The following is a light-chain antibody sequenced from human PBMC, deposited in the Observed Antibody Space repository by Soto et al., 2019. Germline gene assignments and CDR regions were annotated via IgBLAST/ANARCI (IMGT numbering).Light chain of an antibody. V-gene: IGKV3-20*01. Sequence: PLSCWATQSASTNYLAWYQQKPGQAPRLLIYGASNRATGIPDRFSGSGSGTDFTLTISRLEPEDFAVYYCQQYDSSRPSYTFGQGTKLEI. CDR3: QQYDSSRPSYT. CDR2: GAS. CDR1: QSASTNY. J-gene: IGKJ2*01.